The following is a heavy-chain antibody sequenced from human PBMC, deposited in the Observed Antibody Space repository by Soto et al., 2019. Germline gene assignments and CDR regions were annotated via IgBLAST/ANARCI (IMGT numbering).Heavy chain of an antibody. V-gene: IGHV1-3*01. Sequence: ASVKVSVKGSGDTFTSDAMHWVRQAPGQRLEWMGWINAGNGNTKYSQKFQGRVTITRDTSASTAYMELSSLRSEDTAVYYCARGWYYDFWSGYSTYDYWGQGTLVTVSS. J-gene: IGHJ4*02. CDR2: INAGNGNT. CDR1: GDTFTSDA. D-gene: IGHD3-3*01. CDR3: ARGWYYDFWSGYSTYDY.